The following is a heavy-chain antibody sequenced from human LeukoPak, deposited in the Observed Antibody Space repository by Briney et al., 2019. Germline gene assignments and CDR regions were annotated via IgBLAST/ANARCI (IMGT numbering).Heavy chain of an antibody. J-gene: IGHJ4*02. CDR3: ARVRYGNYFDY. V-gene: IGHV3-7*04. Sequence: QPGGSLRLSCAASGFTFTDSWMSWVHQAPGKGLEWVANIKPDGTEKYYVDSVKGRFTISRDNAKNSLYLQMNSLRAEDTAVYYCARVRYGNYFDYWGQGTLVTVSS. D-gene: IGHD3-16*02. CDR2: IKPDGTEK. CDR1: GFTFTDSW.